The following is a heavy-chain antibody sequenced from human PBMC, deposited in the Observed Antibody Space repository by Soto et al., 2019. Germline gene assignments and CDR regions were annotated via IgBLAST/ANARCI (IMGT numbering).Heavy chain of an antibody. CDR2: IYYSGST. V-gene: IGHV4-59*01. D-gene: IGHD2-8*01. J-gene: IGHJ5*02. CDR1: VGSIICYY. CDR3: ARAPRYCTNGVCENWFDP. Sequence: NHSETLSLTCTVSVGSIICYYWSWMRQPPGSVLEWIGYIYYSGSTNYNPSLKSRVTISVDTSKNQFSLKLSSVTAADTAVYYCARAPRYCTNGVCENWFDPWGQGTRVTVS.